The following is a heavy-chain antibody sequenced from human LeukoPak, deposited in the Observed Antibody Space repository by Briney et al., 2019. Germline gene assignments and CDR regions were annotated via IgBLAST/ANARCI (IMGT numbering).Heavy chain of an antibody. D-gene: IGHD1-1*01. CDR1: GGTFSSCA. CDR2: IIPIFGTA. CDR3: ASGWNDFPGPGYYYGMDV. Sequence: ASVKVSCKASGGTFSSCAISWVRQAPGQGLEWMGGIIPIFGTANYAQKFQGRVTITADESTSTAYMELSSLRSEDTAVYYCASGWNDFPGPGYYYGMDVWGQGTTVTVSS. V-gene: IGHV1-69*01. J-gene: IGHJ6*02.